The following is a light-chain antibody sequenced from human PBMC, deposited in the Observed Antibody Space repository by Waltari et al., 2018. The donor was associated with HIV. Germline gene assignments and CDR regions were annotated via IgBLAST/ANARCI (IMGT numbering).Light chain of an antibody. CDR3: ATWDDSLSGFVV. V-gene: IGLV1-44*01. CDR1: PSHIGRKT. Sequence: QSPSTSWTPRPRVPIPLSGRPSHIGRKTFAWYPRLPGTAPTLLIYDTDQRPSGVPDRFSGSKSGTSASLAITGLQSEDEGEYYCATWDDSLSGFVVFGGGTKLTVL. CDR2: DTD. J-gene: IGLJ2*01.